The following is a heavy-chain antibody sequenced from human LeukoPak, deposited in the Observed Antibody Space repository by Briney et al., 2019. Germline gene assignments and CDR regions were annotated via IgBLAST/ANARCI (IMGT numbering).Heavy chain of an antibody. CDR1: GFTFSSYG. V-gene: IGHV3-30*02. CDR2: IRYDGKDK. Sequence: GGSLRLSXAASGFTFSSYGMHWVRQAPGKGLEWVAFIRYDGKDKYYADSVKGRFTISRDNSKNMLYLQMNSLRAEDTAVFYCVKVPQLSGWYRDLDYWGQGILVTVSS. J-gene: IGHJ4*02. D-gene: IGHD6-19*01. CDR3: VKVPQLSGWYRDLDY.